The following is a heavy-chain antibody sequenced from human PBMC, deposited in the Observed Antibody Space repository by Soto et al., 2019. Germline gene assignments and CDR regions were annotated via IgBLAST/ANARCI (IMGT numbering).Heavy chain of an antibody. Sequence: ASVKVSCKASGYTFTGYYMHWVRQAPGQGLEWMGWINPNSGGTNYAQKFQGWVTMTRDTSISTAYMELSRLRTDDTAVYYCAREIAGKYYYYGMDVWGQGTTVTVSS. V-gene: IGHV1-2*04. CDR2: INPNSGGT. CDR1: GYTFTGYY. CDR3: AREIAGKYYYYGMDV. D-gene: IGHD3-10*01. J-gene: IGHJ6*02.